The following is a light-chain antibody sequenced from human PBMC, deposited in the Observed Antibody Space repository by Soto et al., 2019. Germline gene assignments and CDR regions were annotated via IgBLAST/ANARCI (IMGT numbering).Light chain of an antibody. CDR3: QKYNSAPLT. CDR1: QDISNY. CDR2: DAS. V-gene: IGKV1-27*01. Sequence: DIQMTQSTSSLSASVGDRVTITCQASQDISNYLNWYQQKPGKAPKLLIYDASNLQSGVPSRFSGSGSGTDFTLTISSLQPEDVATYYCQKYNSAPLTFGGGTKVAI. J-gene: IGKJ4*01.